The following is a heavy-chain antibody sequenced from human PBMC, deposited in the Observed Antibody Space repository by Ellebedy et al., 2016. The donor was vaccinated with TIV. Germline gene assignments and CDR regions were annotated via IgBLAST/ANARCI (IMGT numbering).Heavy chain of an antibody. Sequence: PGGSLRLSCVASGFTFSGYYMSWVRQAPGKGLEWVSYLSSSGTITYYPDSVKGRFAISRDNAKNSLYLHMNSLRAEDTAVYYCARESLYGFDIWGQGTTVTVSS. V-gene: IGHV3-11*01. CDR3: ARESLYGFDI. CDR1: GFTFSGYY. CDR2: LSSSGTIT. J-gene: IGHJ3*02.